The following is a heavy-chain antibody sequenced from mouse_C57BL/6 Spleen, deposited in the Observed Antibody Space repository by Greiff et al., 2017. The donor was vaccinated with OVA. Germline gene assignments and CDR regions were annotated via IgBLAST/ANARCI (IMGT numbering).Heavy chain of an antibody. D-gene: IGHD1-1*01. CDR1: GYTFTSYG. Sequence: VQLQQSGAELARPGASVKLSCKASGYTFTSYGISWVKQRTGQGLEWIGEIYPRSGNTYYNEKFKGKATLTADKSSSTAYMELRSLTSEDSAVYFCARFRMDYGSSYYFDYWGQGTTLTVSS. V-gene: IGHV1-81*01. J-gene: IGHJ2*01. CDR3: ARFRMDYGSSYYFDY. CDR2: IYPRSGNT.